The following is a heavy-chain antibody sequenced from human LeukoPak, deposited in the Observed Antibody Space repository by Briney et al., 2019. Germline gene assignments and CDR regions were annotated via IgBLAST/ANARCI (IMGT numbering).Heavy chain of an antibody. D-gene: IGHD3-9*01. CDR1: GFTFSSYS. V-gene: IGHV3-21*01. J-gene: IGHJ4*02. Sequence: PGGSLRLSCAASGFTFSSYSMNWVRQAPGKGLEWVSSITSSSTSYIYYADSVKGRFTISRDNAKNSLYLQMNSLRAEDTAVYYCARDGLDWYCPHDNWGQGTLVTVSS. CDR2: ITSSSTSYI. CDR3: ARDGLDWYCPHDN.